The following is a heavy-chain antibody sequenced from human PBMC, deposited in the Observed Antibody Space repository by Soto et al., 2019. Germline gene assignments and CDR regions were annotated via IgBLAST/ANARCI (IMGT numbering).Heavy chain of an antibody. J-gene: IGHJ4*02. Sequence: ASVKVSCKASGGTFSSYTISWVRQAPGQGLEWMGRIIPILGIPNYAQKFQGRVTITADKSTSTAYMELSSLRSEDTVVYYCARAQMTTVTKFDYWGQGTLVTVSS. D-gene: IGHD4-17*01. CDR2: IIPILGIP. CDR3: ARAQMTTVTKFDY. V-gene: IGHV1-69*02. CDR1: GGTFSSYT.